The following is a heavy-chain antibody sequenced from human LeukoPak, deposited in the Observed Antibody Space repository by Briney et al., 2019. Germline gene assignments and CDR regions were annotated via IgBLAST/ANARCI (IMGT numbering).Heavy chain of an antibody. Sequence: VASVKVSCKASGYTFTSCYMHWVRQAPGQGLEWMGLINPTGGSTGYAQKFQGRVTMTRDMSTSTDYMGLSSLRSEDTAIYYCARDNSVGDNAWWFDPWGQGTLVTVSS. CDR1: GYTFTSCY. CDR2: INPTGGST. J-gene: IGHJ5*02. V-gene: IGHV1-46*01. D-gene: IGHD1-26*01. CDR3: ARDNSVGDNAWWFDP.